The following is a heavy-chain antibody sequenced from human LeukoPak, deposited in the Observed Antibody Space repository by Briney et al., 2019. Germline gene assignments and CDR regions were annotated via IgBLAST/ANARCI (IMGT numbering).Heavy chain of an antibody. CDR2: ISGSGDNT. Sequence: GGSLRLSCAASGFTFSSYAMNWVRQAPGKELEWISSISGSGDNTYYADSVKGRFTISRDNSKNTLYLQMNSLRAEDTAVYYCAKVSLYYYDSSGPLDYWGQGTLVTVSS. CDR1: GFTFSSYA. V-gene: IGHV3-23*01. CDR3: AKVSLYYYDSSGPLDY. D-gene: IGHD3-22*01. J-gene: IGHJ4*02.